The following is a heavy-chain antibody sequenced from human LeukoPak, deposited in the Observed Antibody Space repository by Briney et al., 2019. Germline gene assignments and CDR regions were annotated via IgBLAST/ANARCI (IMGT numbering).Heavy chain of an antibody. CDR3: SRGRVVVPATRIPPLDY. Sequence: ASVKVSCKVSGYTFTDYYTHWVRQAPGQGLEWMGRINPDNGITNYAQKLQGRVTMTRDTSISTAYMELSGLRSDDTAVYYCSRGRVVVPATRIPPLDYWGQGTLVSVSS. CDR2: INPDNGIT. D-gene: IGHD2-21*02. CDR1: GYTFTDYY. J-gene: IGHJ4*02. V-gene: IGHV1-2*06.